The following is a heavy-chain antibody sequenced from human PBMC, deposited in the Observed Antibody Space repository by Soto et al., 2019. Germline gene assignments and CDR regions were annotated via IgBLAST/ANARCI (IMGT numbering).Heavy chain of an antibody. Sequence: QVQLVESGGGVVQPGRSLRLSCAASGFTFSSYAMHWVRQAPGKGLEWVAVISYDGSNKYYADSVKGRFTIYRDNSKNTLYLHMNSLRAEDTAVYYCERGLGGYDYLGYYGMDVWGQGPTVTVSS. J-gene: IGHJ6*02. CDR2: ISYDGSNK. V-gene: IGHV3-30-3*01. CDR3: ERGLGGYDYLGYYGMDV. D-gene: IGHD5-12*01. CDR1: GFTFSSYA.